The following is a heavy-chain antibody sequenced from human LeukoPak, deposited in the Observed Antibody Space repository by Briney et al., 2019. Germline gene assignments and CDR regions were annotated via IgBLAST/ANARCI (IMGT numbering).Heavy chain of an antibody. CDR2: INHGGST. D-gene: IGHD3-10*01. V-gene: IGHV4-34*01. J-gene: IGHJ4*02. CDR3: ARDYYGSGSKNIGGHYFDY. CDR1: GGSFSGYY. Sequence: PSETLSLTCAVYGGSFSGYYWSWIRQPPGKGLEWIGEINHGGSTNYNPSLKSRVTISVDTSKNQFSLKLSSVTAADTAVYYCARDYYGSGSKNIGGHYFDYWGQGTLVTVSS.